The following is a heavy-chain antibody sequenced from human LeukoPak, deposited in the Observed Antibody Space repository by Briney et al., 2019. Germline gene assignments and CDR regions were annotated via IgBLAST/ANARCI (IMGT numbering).Heavy chain of an antibody. CDR2: ISGSGGST. D-gene: IGHD6-19*01. J-gene: IGHJ4*02. CDR3: AVRGYSSGWYYFDY. CDR1: GFTFSSYA. Sequence: GGSLRLSCAASGFTFSSYAMSWVRQAPGKGLEWVSAISGSGGSTYYADSVKGQFTISRDNSKNTLYLQMNSLRAEDTAVYYCAVRGYSSGWYYFDYWGQGTLVTVSS. V-gene: IGHV3-23*01.